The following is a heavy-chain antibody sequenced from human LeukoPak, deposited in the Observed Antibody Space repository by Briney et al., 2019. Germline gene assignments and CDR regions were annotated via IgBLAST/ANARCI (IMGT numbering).Heavy chain of an antibody. Sequence: GGSLRLSCAASGFTFSSYWMSWVRQAPGKGLEWVANIKQDGSEKYYVDSVKGRFTISRDNAKNSLYLQMNSLRAEDTAVYYCARDPDDYYDSSGYYFYYWGQGTLVTVSS. CDR3: ARDPDDYYDSSGYYFYY. D-gene: IGHD3-22*01. CDR1: GFTFSSYW. CDR2: IKQDGSEK. V-gene: IGHV3-7*01. J-gene: IGHJ4*02.